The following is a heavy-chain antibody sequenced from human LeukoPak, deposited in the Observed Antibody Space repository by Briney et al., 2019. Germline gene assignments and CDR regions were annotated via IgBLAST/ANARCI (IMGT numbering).Heavy chain of an antibody. V-gene: IGHV3-7*01. Sequence: GGSLRLSCVVSGYSFSTNMMTWVRQAPGKGLEWVATILPAGKESYRVDSVKGRFINSRDNAKNSLFLEMNSLRHDDTALYYCMSAHGYWGQGTLVTVSS. CDR3: MSAHGY. CDR1: GYSFSTNM. J-gene: IGHJ4*02. CDR2: ILPAGKES.